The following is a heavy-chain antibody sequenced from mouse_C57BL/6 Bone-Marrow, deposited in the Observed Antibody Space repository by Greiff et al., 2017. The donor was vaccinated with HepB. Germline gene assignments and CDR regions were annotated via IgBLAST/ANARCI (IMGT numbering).Heavy chain of an antibody. V-gene: IGHV1-7*01. CDR2: INPSSGYT. Sequence: VQLQQSGAELAKPGASVKLSCKASGYTFTSYWMHWVKQRPGQGLEWIGYINPSSGYTKYNQKFKDKATLTAEKSSSTAYMQLSSLTYEVSAVYYCARLVTTRFDYWGQGTTLTVSS. D-gene: IGHD2-2*01. CDR3: ARLVTTRFDY. CDR1: GYTFTSYW. J-gene: IGHJ2*01.